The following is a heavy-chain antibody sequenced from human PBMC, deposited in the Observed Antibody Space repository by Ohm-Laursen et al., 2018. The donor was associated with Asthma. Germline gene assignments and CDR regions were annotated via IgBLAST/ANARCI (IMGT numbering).Heavy chain of an antibody. Sequence: SDPLSLTCAVFGGSVSGYYWTWVRQPPGRELVWIAYMFSSGGANYNPSLKIRVTLSTDTSTNQFTLRLSSVTAADTAVYFCARLDWAQSMFDCWGQGTLVTVSS. CDR2: MFSSGGA. V-gene: IGHV4-59*02. CDR3: ARLDWAQSMFDC. J-gene: IGHJ4*02. CDR1: GGSVSGYY. D-gene: IGHD3-9*01.